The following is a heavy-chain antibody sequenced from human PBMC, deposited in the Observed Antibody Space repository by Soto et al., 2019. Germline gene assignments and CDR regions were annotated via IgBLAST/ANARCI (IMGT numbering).Heavy chain of an antibody. CDR2: ISGSGGST. D-gene: IGHD6-13*01. J-gene: IGHJ3*02. V-gene: IGHV3-23*01. Sequence: PGKGLEWVSAISGSGGSTYYADSVKGRFTISRDNSKNTLYLQMNSLRAEDTAVYYCAKEGSSRGGAFDIWGQGTMVTVSS. CDR3: AKEGSSRGGAFDI.